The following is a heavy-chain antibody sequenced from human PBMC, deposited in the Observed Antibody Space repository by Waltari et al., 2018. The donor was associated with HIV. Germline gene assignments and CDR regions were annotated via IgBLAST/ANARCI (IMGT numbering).Heavy chain of an antibody. V-gene: IGHV3-33*01. Sequence: VQLVESGGGVVQPGRSLRLSCAASGFTFSSYGMHWVRQAPGKGLEWVAVIWYDGSNKYYADSVKGRFTISRDNSKNTLYLQMNSLRAEDTAVYYCARETPVAGTDYWGQGTLVTVSS. CDR3: ARETPVAGTDY. CDR2: IWYDGSNK. D-gene: IGHD6-19*01. CDR1: GFTFSSYG. J-gene: IGHJ4*02.